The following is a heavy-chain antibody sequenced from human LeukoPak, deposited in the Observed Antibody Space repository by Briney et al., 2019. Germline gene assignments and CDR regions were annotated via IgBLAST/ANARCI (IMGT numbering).Heavy chain of an antibody. D-gene: IGHD3-9*01. CDR2: IIPIFGTA. CDR1: VGTFISYA. V-gene: IGHV1-69*13. J-gene: IGHJ6*03. Sequence: SVKVSCKASVGTFISYAISWVRQAPGQGLEWMGGIIPIFGTANYAQKFQGRVTITADESTSTAYMELSSLRSEDTAVYYCAGDILTGSRPYYMDVWGKGTTVTVSS. CDR3: AGDILTGSRPYYMDV.